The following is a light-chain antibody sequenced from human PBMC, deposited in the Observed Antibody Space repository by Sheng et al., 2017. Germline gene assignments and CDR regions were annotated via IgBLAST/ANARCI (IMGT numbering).Light chain of an antibody. CDR2: LDNDGSH. Sequence: QLVLTQAPSTSASLGASVKLTCTLSSGHSSYAIAWHQQKADKGPRFLMTLDNDGSHTRGDGIPDRFSGSSSGAERHLTISTLQSDXEADYYCQTWGTGIQVFGAGTKLTV. J-gene: IGLJ2*01. V-gene: IGLV4-69*02. CDR1: SGHSSYA. CDR3: QTWGTGIQV.